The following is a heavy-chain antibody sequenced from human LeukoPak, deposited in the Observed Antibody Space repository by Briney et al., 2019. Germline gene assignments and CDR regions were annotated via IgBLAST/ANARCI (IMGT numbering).Heavy chain of an antibody. CDR3: AREFGGAFDI. V-gene: IGHV4-38-2*02. CDR2: IYHSGST. Sequence: SETLSLTCTVSGYSISSGYYWGWIRQPPGKGLEWIGSIYHSGSTYYNPSLKSRVTISVDTSKNQFSLKLSSVTAADTAVYYCAREFGGAFDIWGQGTMVTVSS. J-gene: IGHJ3*02. D-gene: IGHD2-15*01. CDR1: GYSISSGYY.